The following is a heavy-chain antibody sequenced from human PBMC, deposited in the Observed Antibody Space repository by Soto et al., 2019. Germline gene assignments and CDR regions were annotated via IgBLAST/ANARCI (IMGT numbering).Heavy chain of an antibody. Sequence: EVQLLESGGGLVQPGGSLRLSCAASGFTFSSYAMSWVRQVPGKGLEWVSIITGSGGSRYYADSVKGRFTISRDNSKNTLYLQMNSLRAEDTAVYYCTRDPEAGTIGGLFDSWGQGTLVTVSS. V-gene: IGHV3-23*01. D-gene: IGHD3-10*01. CDR2: ITGSGGSR. CDR3: TRDPEAGTIGGLFDS. J-gene: IGHJ4*02. CDR1: GFTFSSYA.